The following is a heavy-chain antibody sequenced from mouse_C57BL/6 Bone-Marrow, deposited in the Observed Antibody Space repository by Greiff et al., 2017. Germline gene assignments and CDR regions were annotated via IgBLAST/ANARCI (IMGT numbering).Heavy chain of an antibody. V-gene: IGHV1-64*01. CDR2: IHPNSGST. CDR3: ASEGRWDGAMDY. Sequence: QVQLQQPGAELVKPGASVKLSCKASGYTFKSYWMHWVKQRPGQGREWIGMIHPNSGSTKYNEKFKSKATLTVDKSSSTAYMQRSSLTSEDSAVYDCASEGRWDGAMDYWGQGTSVTVSS. J-gene: IGHJ4*01. CDR1: GYTFKSYW. D-gene: IGHD4-1*01.